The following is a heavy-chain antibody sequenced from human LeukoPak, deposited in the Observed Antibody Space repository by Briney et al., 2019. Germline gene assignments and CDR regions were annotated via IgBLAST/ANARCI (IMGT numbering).Heavy chain of an antibody. V-gene: IGHV3-23*01. CDR1: GFTFINYG. D-gene: IGHD2-15*01. J-gene: IGHJ4*02. CDR2: IRASGNRT. Sequence: GGSLRLSCVVSGFTFINYGMSWVRQAPGKGLEWVSSIRASGNRTYYAESVKGRFTMSGDKSKNTLYLQMSNLRAEDTAVYHCAVLAVPAVGYWGQGTLVIVSS. CDR3: AVLAVPAVGY.